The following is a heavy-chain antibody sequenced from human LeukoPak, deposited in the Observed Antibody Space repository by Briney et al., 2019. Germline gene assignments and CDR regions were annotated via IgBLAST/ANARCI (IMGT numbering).Heavy chain of an antibody. V-gene: IGHV3-23*01. CDR1: GFTFSSYA. D-gene: IGHD4-17*01. J-gene: IGHJ4*02. CDR2: ISGSGGST. Sequence: GGSLRLSCAAPGFTFSSYAMSWVRQAPGKGLEWVSAISGSGGSTYYADSVKGRFTISRDNSKNTLYLQMNSLRAEDTAVYYCAKLLMATVTYFDYWGQGTLVTVSS. CDR3: AKLLMATVTYFDY.